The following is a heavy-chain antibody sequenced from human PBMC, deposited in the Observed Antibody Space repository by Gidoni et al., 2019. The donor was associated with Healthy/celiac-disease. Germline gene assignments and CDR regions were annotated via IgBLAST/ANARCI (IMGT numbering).Heavy chain of an antibody. D-gene: IGHD2-2*01. CDR3: ARRGPGVVVPAATLFDY. CDR2: INHSGST. V-gene: IGHV4-34*01. Sequence: QVQLQQWGAGLLKPSETLSLTCAVYGGSVSGYYWSWIRQPPGKGLEWIGEINHSGSTNYNPSLNSRVTISVDTSKNQFSLKLSSVTAADTAVYYCARRGPGVVVPAATLFDYWGQGTLVTVSS. CDR1: GGSVSGYY. J-gene: IGHJ4*02.